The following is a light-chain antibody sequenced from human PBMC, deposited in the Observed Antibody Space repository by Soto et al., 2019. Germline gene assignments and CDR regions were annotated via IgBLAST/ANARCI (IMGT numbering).Light chain of an antibody. Sequence: DIPMTQSPSTLSASVGDRVTITCRASQSISSWLAWYQQKPGKAPKLLIYDASSLESGVPSRFSGSGSGTEFTLTISSLQPDDFATYYCQQYNSYSSGFGQGTKVEIK. V-gene: IGKV1-5*01. CDR1: QSISSW. CDR3: QQYNSYSSG. CDR2: DAS. J-gene: IGKJ1*01.